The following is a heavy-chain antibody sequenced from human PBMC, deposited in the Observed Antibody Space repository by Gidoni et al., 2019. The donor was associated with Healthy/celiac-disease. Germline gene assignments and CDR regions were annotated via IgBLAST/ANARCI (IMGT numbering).Heavy chain of an antibody. D-gene: IGHD5-18*01. J-gene: IGHJ4*02. CDR3: ARGGVSSYGYGLLDY. CDR1: GGSISSYF. CDR2: IYYSGST. V-gene: IGHV4-59*01. Sequence: QVQLQESGPGLVKPSETLSLTCTVSGGSISSYFGSWIRQPPGKGLEWIGYIYYSGSTNYNPSLKSRVTISVDTSKNQFSLKLSSVTAADTAVYYCARGGVSSYGYGLLDYWGQGTLVTVSS.